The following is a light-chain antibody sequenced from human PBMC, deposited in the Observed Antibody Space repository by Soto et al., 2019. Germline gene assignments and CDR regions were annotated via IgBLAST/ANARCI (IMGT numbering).Light chain of an antibody. CDR1: QSVSSY. Sequence: DIPTTQSPSSLSASVGDRVAISCRTSQSVSSYLNWYQQKSGKAPKLLIYAASTLRSGVPSRFGGSGSGTDFTLTISSLQPEDSATYYCQQSSSTPLTFGQGTRLDI. CDR2: AAS. V-gene: IGKV1-39*01. J-gene: IGKJ5*01. CDR3: QQSSSTPLT.